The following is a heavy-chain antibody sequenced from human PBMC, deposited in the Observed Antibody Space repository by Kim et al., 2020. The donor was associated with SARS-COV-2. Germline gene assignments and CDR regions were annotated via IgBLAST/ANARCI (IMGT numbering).Heavy chain of an antibody. V-gene: IGHV3-7*01. CDR2: IKQDGSEK. J-gene: IGHJ4*02. D-gene: IGHD3-10*01. CDR1: GFTFSSYW. Sequence: GGSLRLSCAASGFTFSSYWMSWVRQAPGKGLEWVANIKQDGSEKYYVDSVKGRFTISRDNAKNSLYLQMNSLRAEDTAVYYCARDYGYYYGSGSYYNKTFAIDYWGQGTLVTVSS. CDR3: ARDYGYYYGSGSYYNKTFAIDY.